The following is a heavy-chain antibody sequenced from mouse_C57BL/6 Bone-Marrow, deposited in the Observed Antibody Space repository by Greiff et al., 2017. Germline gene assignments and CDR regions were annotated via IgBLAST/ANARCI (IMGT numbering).Heavy chain of an antibody. CDR1: GFTFSDYG. Sequence: EVQLQQSGGGLVKPGGSLKLSCAASGFTFSDYGMHWVRQAPEKGLEWVAYISSGSSTIYYADTVKGRFTISRDTAKNTLFLQMTSLRSEDTAMYYGARRGIYYDYLYAMDYWGQGTSVTVSS. D-gene: IGHD2-4*01. CDR3: ARRGIYYDYLYAMDY. V-gene: IGHV5-17*01. J-gene: IGHJ4*01. CDR2: ISSGSSTI.